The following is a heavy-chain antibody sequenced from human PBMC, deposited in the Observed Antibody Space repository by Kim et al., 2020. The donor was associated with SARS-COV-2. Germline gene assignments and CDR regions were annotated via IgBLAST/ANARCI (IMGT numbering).Heavy chain of an antibody. CDR3: AKGNPHEPGGYCSGGSCYSETFDY. CDR2: ISGSGGST. CDR1: GFTFSSYA. Sequence: GGSLSLSCAASGFTFSSYAMSWVRQAPGKGLEWVSAISGSGGSTYYADSVKGRFTISRDNSKNTLYLQMNSLRAEDTAVYYCAKGNPHEPGGYCSGGSCYSETFDYWGQGTLVTVSS. J-gene: IGHJ4*02. D-gene: IGHD2-15*01. V-gene: IGHV3-23*01.